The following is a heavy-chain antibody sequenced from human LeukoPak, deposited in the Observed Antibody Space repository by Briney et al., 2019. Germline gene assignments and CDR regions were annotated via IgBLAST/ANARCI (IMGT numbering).Heavy chain of an antibody. D-gene: IGHD6-19*01. CDR2: IYYSGST. CDR1: GYSISSGYY. V-gene: IGHV4-61*01. Sequence: SETLSLTCTVSGYSISSGYYWGWIRQPPGKGLEWIGYIYYSGSTNYNPSLKSRVTISVDTSKNQFSLKLSSVTAADTAVYYCARDTGYSSGEGAFDIWGQGTMVTVSS. J-gene: IGHJ3*02. CDR3: ARDTGYSSGEGAFDI.